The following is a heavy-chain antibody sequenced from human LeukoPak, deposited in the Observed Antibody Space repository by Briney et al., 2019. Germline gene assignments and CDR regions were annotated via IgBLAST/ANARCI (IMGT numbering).Heavy chain of an antibody. CDR2: IKQDGSEK. CDR1: GFTFSSYW. D-gene: IGHD3-16*01. Sequence: GGSLRLSCAASGFTFSSYWMSWARQAPGKGLEWVANIKQDGSEKYYVDSVKGRFTISRDNAKNSLYLQMNSLRAEDTAVYYCARVQIYDYVWGTHYFYFDYWGQGTLVTVSS. V-gene: IGHV3-7*04. CDR3: ARVQIYDYVWGTHYFYFDY. J-gene: IGHJ4*02.